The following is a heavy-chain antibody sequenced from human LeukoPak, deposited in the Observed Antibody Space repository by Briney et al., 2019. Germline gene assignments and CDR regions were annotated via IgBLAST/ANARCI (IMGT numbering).Heavy chain of an antibody. D-gene: IGHD2-15*01. Sequence: PSETLSLTCTVSGGSISRTTYYWGWIRQPPGKGLEWIGSISYSGSTYYNPSLKSRVTISVDTSKNQFSLRLSSVTAADTAVYYCARLPVAAKGWFDPWGQGTLVTVSS. J-gene: IGHJ5*02. CDR2: ISYSGST. CDR1: GGSISRTTYY. V-gene: IGHV4-39*01. CDR3: ARLPVAAKGWFDP.